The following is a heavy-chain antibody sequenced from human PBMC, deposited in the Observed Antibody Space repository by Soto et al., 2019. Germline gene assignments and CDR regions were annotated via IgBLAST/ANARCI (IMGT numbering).Heavy chain of an antibody. V-gene: IGHV3-74*01. J-gene: IGHJ5*02. CDR3: ARSIGMGFDP. CDR2: ISGDGNIT. CDR1: GITLESYW. D-gene: IGHD1-26*01. Sequence: EVRLVESGGGLVQPGGSLRLSCAVSGITLESYWMHWVRQSPGKGLVWVARISGDGNITDYAGFVGGRFTMSRDNARDTVFLQMDSLRAEDTSVYYCARSIGMGFDPWGQGTLVIVSS.